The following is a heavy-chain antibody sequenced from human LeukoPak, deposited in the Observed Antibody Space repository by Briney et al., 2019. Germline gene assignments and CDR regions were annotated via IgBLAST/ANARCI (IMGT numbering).Heavy chain of an antibody. CDR3: ARGLYYYDFFDY. CDR2: INHSGST. D-gene: IGHD3-22*01. J-gene: IGHJ4*02. Sequence: SETLSLTCTVSGGSISSYYWSWIRQPPGKGLEWIGEINHSGSTNYNPSLKSRVTISVDTSKNQFSLKLSSVTAADTAVYYCARGLYYYDFFDYWGQGTLVTVSS. CDR1: GGSISSYY. V-gene: IGHV4-34*01.